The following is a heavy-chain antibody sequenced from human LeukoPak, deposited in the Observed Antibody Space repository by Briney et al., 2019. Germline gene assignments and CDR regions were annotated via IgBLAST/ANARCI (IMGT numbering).Heavy chain of an antibody. CDR2: ISASGGST. Sequence: GGSLRLSCAASGFTFNNYAMSWVRQAPGKGLEWVSDISASGGSTDYADSVKGRFTISRDNSKNTLHLQMNSLRAEDTAVYYCFFPGVTGKVYWGQGTLVTVSS. V-gene: IGHV3-23*01. CDR1: GFTFNNYA. J-gene: IGHJ4*02. CDR3: FFPGVTGKVY. D-gene: IGHD1-20*01.